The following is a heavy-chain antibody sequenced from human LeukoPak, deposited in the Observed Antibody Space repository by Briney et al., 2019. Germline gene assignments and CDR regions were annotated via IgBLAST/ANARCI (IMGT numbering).Heavy chain of an antibody. CDR2: INHSGST. D-gene: IGHD2-2*02. J-gene: IGHJ4*02. CDR1: GGSFSGYY. V-gene: IGHV4-34*01. Sequence: SETLSLTCAVYGGSFSGYYWSWIRQPPGKGLEWIGEINHSGSTNYNPSLKSRVTISVDTSKNQFSLKLSSETAADTAVYYCARYCSSTSCYTMVFDYWGQGTLVTVSS. CDR3: ARYCSSTSCYTMVFDY.